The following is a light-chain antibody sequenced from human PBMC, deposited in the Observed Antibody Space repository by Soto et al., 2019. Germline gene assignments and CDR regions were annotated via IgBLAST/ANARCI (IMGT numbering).Light chain of an antibody. CDR1: QSISSN. V-gene: IGKV3-15*01. CDR2: GAF. J-gene: IGKJ1*01. Sequence: EIVMTQSPATLSVSPGERATLSGRASQSISSNLAWYQQKPGQAPRLLIYGAFTRATGIPARFSGSGSGTEFTLTISSLQSEDFAIYYCQQCNNLPLTFGQGTKVEAK. CDR3: QQCNNLPLT.